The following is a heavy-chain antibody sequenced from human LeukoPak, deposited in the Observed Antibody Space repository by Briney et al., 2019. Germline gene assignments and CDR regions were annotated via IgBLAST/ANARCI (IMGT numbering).Heavy chain of an antibody. Sequence: ASVKVSCKVSGYTLSGISMQWVRQAPGKGLEWMGGFDPEDGETIYAQKFQGRVTMTEDTSTDTAYMELSSLRSEDTAVYYCATDINWNLDYWGQGTLVTVSS. D-gene: IGHD1-20*01. V-gene: IGHV1-24*01. CDR2: FDPEDGET. CDR1: GYTLSGIS. CDR3: ATDINWNLDY. J-gene: IGHJ4*02.